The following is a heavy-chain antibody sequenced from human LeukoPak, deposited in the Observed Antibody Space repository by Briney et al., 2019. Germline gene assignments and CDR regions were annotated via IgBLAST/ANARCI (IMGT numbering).Heavy chain of an antibody. CDR2: ISPYNGNT. Sequence: ASVKVSCKASGYSFTGYGISWVRQAPGQGLVWMGSISPYNGNTKYAERFQDRFIMTTDTSTNTAYMELRSLRSDDTAVFYCARDQYDSVWGSYRPYFDYWGQGTLVTVSA. V-gene: IGHV1-18*04. CDR3: ARDQYDSVWGSYRPYFDY. CDR1: GYSFTGYG. D-gene: IGHD3-16*02. J-gene: IGHJ4*02.